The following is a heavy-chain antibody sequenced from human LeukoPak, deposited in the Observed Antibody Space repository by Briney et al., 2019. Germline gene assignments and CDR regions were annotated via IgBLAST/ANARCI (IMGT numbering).Heavy chain of an antibody. J-gene: IGHJ6*02. CDR3: AKGPSEWELLCMDV. CDR1: GFTFRSYG. CDR2: ISYDGSNK. D-gene: IGHD1-26*01. Sequence: GGSLRLSCAASGFTFRSYGMHWVRQAPGKGLEWVAVISYDGSNKYYADSVKGRFTISRDNSKNTLYLQMNSLRAEDTAVYYCAKGPSEWELLCMDVWGQGTTVTVSS. V-gene: IGHV3-30*18.